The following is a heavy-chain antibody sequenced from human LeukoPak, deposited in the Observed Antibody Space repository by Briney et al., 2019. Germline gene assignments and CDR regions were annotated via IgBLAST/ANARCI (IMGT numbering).Heavy chain of an antibody. Sequence: ASVKVSCKASGYTFTGYYMHWVRQAPGQGLEWMGWINPNSGGTNYAQKFQGRVTMTRDTSISTAYMELGRLRSEDTAVYYCARARYCSGGSCLDAFDIWGQGTMVTVSS. D-gene: IGHD2-15*01. V-gene: IGHV1-2*02. CDR2: INPNSGGT. J-gene: IGHJ3*02. CDR1: GYTFTGYY. CDR3: ARARYCSGGSCLDAFDI.